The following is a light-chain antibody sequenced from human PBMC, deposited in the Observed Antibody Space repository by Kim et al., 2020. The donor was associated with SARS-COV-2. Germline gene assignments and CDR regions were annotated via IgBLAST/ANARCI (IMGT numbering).Light chain of an antibody. CDR2: DVS. J-gene: IGKJ5*01. CDR1: QSVRNGY. Sequence: VLTQSPGTLSLSPGERATLSCRASQSVRNGYLAWYQQKPGQAPRLLIYDVSSRATGIPDRFSGSGSGTDFTLTISRLEPEDFAVYYCQQYTGSPITFGQGTRLEIK. V-gene: IGKV3-20*01. CDR3: QQYTGSPIT.